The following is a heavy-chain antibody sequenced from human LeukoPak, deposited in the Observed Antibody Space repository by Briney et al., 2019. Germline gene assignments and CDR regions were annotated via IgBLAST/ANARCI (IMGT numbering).Heavy chain of an antibody. CDR1: GYTFTSYD. CDR2: MNSNSGNT. D-gene: IGHD2-2*01. Sequence: GASVKVSCKASGYTFTSYDINWVRQATGQGLEWMGWMNSNSGNTGYAQKFQGRVTITRNTSISTAYMELSSLRSEDTAVYYCARGVRYRSSTSCGSNGKYYFDYWGQGTLVTVSS. V-gene: IGHV1-8*03. J-gene: IGHJ4*02. CDR3: ARGVRYRSSTSCGSNGKYYFDY.